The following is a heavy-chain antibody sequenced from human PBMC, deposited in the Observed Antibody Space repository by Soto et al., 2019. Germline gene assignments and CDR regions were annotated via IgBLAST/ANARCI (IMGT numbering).Heavy chain of an antibody. CDR3: ARDLYCSGGSCYRAGNY. Sequence: ASVKVSCKASGYTFTSYAMHWVRQAPGQRLEWMGWINAGNGNTKYSQKFQGRVTITRDTSASTAYMELSSLRSEDTALYYCARDLYCSGGSCYRAGNYWGQGTLVTVS. V-gene: IGHV1-3*01. CDR1: GYTFTSYA. CDR2: INAGNGNT. J-gene: IGHJ4*02. D-gene: IGHD2-15*01.